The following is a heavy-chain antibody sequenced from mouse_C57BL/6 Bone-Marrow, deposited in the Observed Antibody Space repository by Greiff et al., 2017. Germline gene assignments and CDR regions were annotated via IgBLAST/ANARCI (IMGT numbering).Heavy chain of an antibody. V-gene: IGHV1-19*01. CDR1: GYTFTDYY. Sequence: VQLQQSGPVLVKPGASVKMSCKASGYTFTDYYMNWVKQSHGKSLEWIGVINPYNGGTSYNQKFKGKATFTVDKSSSTAYMELNSLTSEDSAVYYCARILAWFAYWGQGTLVTVSA. CDR2: INPYNGGT. J-gene: IGHJ3*01. CDR3: ARILAWFAY.